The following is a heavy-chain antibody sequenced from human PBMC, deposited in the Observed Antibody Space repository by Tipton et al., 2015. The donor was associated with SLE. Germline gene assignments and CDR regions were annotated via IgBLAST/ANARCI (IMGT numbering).Heavy chain of an antibody. J-gene: IGHJ4*02. Sequence: SLRLSCAASGFTFSDSAIHWVRQASGKGLEWVGRIRSKVNSHATVYAASVEGRFTISRDDSKNTAFLQMNSLKTEDTAVYYCTRGETIYNWNDAFASWGQGTLVTVSS. D-gene: IGHD1-1*01. CDR2: IRSKVNSHAT. CDR3: TRGETIYNWNDAFAS. V-gene: IGHV3-73*01. CDR1: GFTFSDSA.